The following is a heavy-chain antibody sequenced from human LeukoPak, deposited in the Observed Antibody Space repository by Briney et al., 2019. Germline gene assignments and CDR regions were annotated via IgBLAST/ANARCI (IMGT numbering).Heavy chain of an antibody. CDR1: GYTFTGYY. Sequence: ASVKVSCKASGYTFTGYYMHWVRQAPGQGLEWMGWINPNSGGTNYAQKFQGRVTMTRDTSISTAYMDLTRLRSADTAVYYCARDSPIPMVRGVYYYYMDVWGKGTTVTVSS. CDR2: INPNSGGT. CDR3: ARDSPIPMVRGVYYYYMDV. D-gene: IGHD3-10*01. J-gene: IGHJ6*03. V-gene: IGHV1-2*02.